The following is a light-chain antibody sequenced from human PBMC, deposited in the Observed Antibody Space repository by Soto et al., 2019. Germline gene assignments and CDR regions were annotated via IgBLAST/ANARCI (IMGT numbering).Light chain of an antibody. Sequence: EIVMAQSPATLSVAPGERATLSCRASQTVGNNLAWYQHRPGQAPRLLIYGASTRATGIPARFSGSGSGTEFTLTISSLQSEDSAVYYCQQYDYWPPWTFGQGTKVDI. J-gene: IGKJ1*01. CDR3: QQYDYWPPWT. CDR1: QTVGNN. V-gene: IGKV3-15*01. CDR2: GAS.